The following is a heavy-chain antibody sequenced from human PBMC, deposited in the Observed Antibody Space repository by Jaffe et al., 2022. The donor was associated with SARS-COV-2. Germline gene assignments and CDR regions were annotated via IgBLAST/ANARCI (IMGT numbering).Heavy chain of an antibody. CDR2: IYPGDSDI. CDR3: ARHRVGYCSGGSCNDFDY. CDR1: GYRFTTYW. D-gene: IGHD2-15*01. J-gene: IGHJ4*02. V-gene: IGHV5-51*01. Sequence: EVQLVQSGAEVKKPGESLKISCKGSGYRFTTYWIGWVRQMPGKGLEWMGIIYPGDSDIRYSPSFEGQVTISADKSISTAYLQWSSLRASDTAMYYCARHRVGYCSGGSCNDFDYWGQGTRVTVSS.